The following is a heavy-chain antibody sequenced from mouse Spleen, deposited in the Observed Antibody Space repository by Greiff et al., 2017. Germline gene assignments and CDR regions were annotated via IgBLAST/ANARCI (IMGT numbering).Heavy chain of an antibody. CDR2: INPNNGGT. J-gene: IGHJ3*01. CDR1: GYTFTDYN. D-gene: IGHD2-4*01. V-gene: IGHV1-18*01. Sequence: EVQGVESGPELVKPGASVKIPCKASGYTFTDYNMDWVKQSHGESLEWIGDINPNNGGTIYNQKFKGKATLTVDKSSSTAYMELRSLTSEDTAVYYCARLGLRRWFAYWGQGTLVTVSA. CDR3: ARLGLRRWFAY.